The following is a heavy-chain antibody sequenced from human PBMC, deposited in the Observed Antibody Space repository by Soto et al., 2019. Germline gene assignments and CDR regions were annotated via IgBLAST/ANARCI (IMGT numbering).Heavy chain of an antibody. Sequence: SETLSLTCAVYGRSFSGYYWSWIRQPPGKGLEWIGEINHSGSTNYNPSLKSRVTISVDTSKNQFSLKLSSVTAADTAVYYCARKYYFDYWGQGTLVTVSS. CDR3: ARKYYFDY. CDR1: GRSFSGYY. V-gene: IGHV4-34*01. CDR2: INHSGST. J-gene: IGHJ4*02.